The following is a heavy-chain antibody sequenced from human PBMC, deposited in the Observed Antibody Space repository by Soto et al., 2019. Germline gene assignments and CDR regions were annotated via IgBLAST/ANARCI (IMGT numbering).Heavy chain of an antibody. J-gene: IGHJ5*02. CDR3: ARERAVAGLRSGAALAP. CDR1: GYTFTSYY. D-gene: IGHD6-19*01. CDR2: INTSGGST. Sequence: QVQLVQSGAEVKKPGASVKVSCKASGYTFTSYYMHWVRQAPGQGLEWMGIINTSGGSTSYAQKVKGRVTMTRDTSTSTVYMELSSLGSEDTAVYYCARERAVAGLRSGAALAPWGQGTLVTVSS. V-gene: IGHV1-46*03.